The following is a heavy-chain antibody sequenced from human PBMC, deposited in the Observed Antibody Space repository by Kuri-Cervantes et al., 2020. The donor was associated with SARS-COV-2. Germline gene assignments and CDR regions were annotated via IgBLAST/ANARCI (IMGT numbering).Heavy chain of an antibody. Sequence: GSLRLSCAASGFTFSSYWMSWARQAPGKGLEWVANIKQDGSEKYYVDSVKGRFTISRDNAKNSLYLQMNSLRAEDTAVYYCANTPLVDAFDIWGQGTMVTVSS. CDR1: GFTFSSYW. CDR3: ANTPLVDAFDI. V-gene: IGHV3-7*03. J-gene: IGHJ3*02. D-gene: IGHD2-8*02. CDR2: IKQDGSEK.